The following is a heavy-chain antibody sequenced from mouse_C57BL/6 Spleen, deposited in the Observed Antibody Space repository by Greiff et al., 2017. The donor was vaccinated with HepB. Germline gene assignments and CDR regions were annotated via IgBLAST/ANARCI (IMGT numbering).Heavy chain of an antibody. V-gene: IGHV1-15*01. CDR2: IDPETGGT. CDR1: GYTFTDYE. D-gene: IGHD4-1*01. CDR3: TRPLTGPFAY. Sequence: QVQLQHSGAELVRPGASVTLSCKASGYTFTDYEMHWVKQTPVHGLEWIGAIDPETGGTAYNQKFKGKAILTADKSSSTAYMELRSLTSEDSAVYYCTRPLTGPFAYWGQGTLVTVSA. J-gene: IGHJ3*01.